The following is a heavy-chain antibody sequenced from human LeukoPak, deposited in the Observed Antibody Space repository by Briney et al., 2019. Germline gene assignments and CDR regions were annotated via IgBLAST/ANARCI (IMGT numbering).Heavy chain of an antibody. J-gene: IGHJ4*02. CDR1: GFTFSSYA. Sequence: GGSLRLSCAASGFTFSSYAMSWVRQAPGKGLEWVSAISGSGGSTYYADSVKGRFTISRDNSKNTLYLQMNSLRAEDTAVYYCAKDGGVPTTNAVAATTAPIDYWGQGTLVTVSS. D-gene: IGHD6-19*01. V-gene: IGHV3-23*01. CDR2: ISGSGGST. CDR3: AKDGGVPTTNAVAATTAPIDY.